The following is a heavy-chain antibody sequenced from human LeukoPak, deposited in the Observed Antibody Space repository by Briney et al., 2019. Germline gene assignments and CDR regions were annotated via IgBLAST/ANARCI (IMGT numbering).Heavy chain of an antibody. CDR2: IYHSGST. CDR1: GYSISSGYY. V-gene: IGHV4-38-2*02. J-gene: IGHJ4*02. Sequence: SETLSLTCTVSGYSISSGYYWGWIRQPPGKGLEWIGSIYHSGSTYYNPSLKSRVTISVDTSKNQFSLKLSSVTAADTAVYYCASGELLTLFDYWGQGTLVTVSS. D-gene: IGHD1-26*01. CDR3: ASGELLTLFDY.